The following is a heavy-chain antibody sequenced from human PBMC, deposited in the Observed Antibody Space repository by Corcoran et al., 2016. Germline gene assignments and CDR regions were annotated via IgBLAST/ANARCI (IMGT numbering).Heavy chain of an antibody. CDR1: GGSVSSGSYY. V-gene: IGHV4-61*01. CDR2: IYYSGST. CDR3: ARVYYDFWSGYNYFDY. D-gene: IGHD3-3*01. Sequence: QVQLQESGPGLVKPSETLSLTCTVSGGSVSSGSYYWSWIRQPPGKGLEWIGYIYYSGSTNYNPSLKSRVTISVDTSKNQFSLKLSSVTAADTAVYYCARVYYDFWSGYNYFDYWGQGTLVTVSS. J-gene: IGHJ4*02.